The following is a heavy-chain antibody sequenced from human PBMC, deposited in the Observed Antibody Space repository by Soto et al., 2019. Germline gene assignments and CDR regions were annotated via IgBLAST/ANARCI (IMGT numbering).Heavy chain of an antibody. Sequence: GGSLRLSCAASGFSFINSAMHWVRQAPGEGLEWVAVISYDGNHKYYADSVKGRFTISRDSSKDTLYLQMNSLRAEDTAVYYCAREKYTTSAFDPWGQGTLVTVSS. CDR3: AREKYTTSAFDP. CDR1: GFSFINSA. CDR2: ISYDGNHK. V-gene: IGHV3-30-3*01. D-gene: IGHD2-2*02. J-gene: IGHJ5*02.